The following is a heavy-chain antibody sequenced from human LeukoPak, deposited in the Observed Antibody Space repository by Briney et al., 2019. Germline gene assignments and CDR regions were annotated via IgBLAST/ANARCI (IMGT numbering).Heavy chain of an antibody. J-gene: IGHJ5*02. D-gene: IGHD1-1*01. CDR1: GXSIISSTYY. CDR2: IYYSGST. V-gene: IGHV4-39*01. CDR3: AITLGYGRFDP. Sequence: PSETLSLTCTVSGXSIISSTYYWGWIRQPPGKGLEWIGSIYYSGSTYYNPSLKSRVTISVDTSKNQFSLKLSSVTAADTAVYYCAITLGYGRFDPWGQGTLVTVSS.